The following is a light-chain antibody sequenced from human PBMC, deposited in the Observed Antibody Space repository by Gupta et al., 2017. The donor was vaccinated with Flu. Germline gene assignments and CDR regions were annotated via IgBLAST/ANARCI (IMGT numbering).Light chain of an antibody. Sequence: GGDNIGSKVIRWYHEKPGEPPVLIIYRDSSRPSGITERFSGSNSGNTATLTISRAQAGDEADYYCQGGDSSTPSVFGTGTKVTV. CDR1: NIGSKV. CDR2: RDS. CDR3: QGGDSSTPSV. J-gene: IGLJ1*01. V-gene: IGLV3-9*01.